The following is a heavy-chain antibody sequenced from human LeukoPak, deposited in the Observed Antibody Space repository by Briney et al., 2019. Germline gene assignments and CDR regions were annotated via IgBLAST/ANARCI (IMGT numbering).Heavy chain of an antibody. D-gene: IGHD2-2*01. Sequence: SETLSLTCAVSGGSISSNNWWNWVRQPPGKGLEWIGEIYHSGSTNYNPSLKSRVTMSVDKSNNQFSLKLSSVTAADTAVYYCARSSWLPYYYYYMDVWGKGTTVTVSS. CDR2: IYHSGST. CDR1: GGSISSNNW. CDR3: ARSSWLPYYYYYMDV. V-gene: IGHV4-4*02. J-gene: IGHJ6*03.